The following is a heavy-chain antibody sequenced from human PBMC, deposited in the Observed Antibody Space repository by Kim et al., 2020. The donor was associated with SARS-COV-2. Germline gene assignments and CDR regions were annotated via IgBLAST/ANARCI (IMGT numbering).Heavy chain of an antibody. J-gene: IGHJ4*02. CDR2: NPNSGGT. V-gene: IGHV1-2*02. Sequence: NPNSGGTNYAQQFQGRATMTRETSISTAYMELSRLRSDDTAVYYCAPSFDYWGQGTLVTVSS. CDR3: APSFDY.